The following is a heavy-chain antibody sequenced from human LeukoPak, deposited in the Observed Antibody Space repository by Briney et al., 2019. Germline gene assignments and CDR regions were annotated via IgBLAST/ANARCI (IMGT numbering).Heavy chain of an antibody. Sequence: GGSLRLSCAASGFTFSSYAMSWVRQAPGKGLEWVSAISGSGGSTYYADSVKGRFTISRDNSKNTLCLQMNSLRAEDTAVYYCAKWVYDYGDIDGYFDYWGQGTLVTVSS. CDR3: AKWVYDYGDIDGYFDY. J-gene: IGHJ4*02. CDR1: GFTFSSYA. CDR2: ISGSGGST. V-gene: IGHV3-23*01. D-gene: IGHD4-17*01.